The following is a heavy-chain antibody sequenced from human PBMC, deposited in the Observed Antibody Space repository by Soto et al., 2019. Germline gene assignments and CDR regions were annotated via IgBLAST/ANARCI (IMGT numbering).Heavy chain of an antibody. CDR2: IYHTGLS. V-gene: IGHV4-4*02. J-gene: IGHJ3*01. Sequence: QVQLQESGPGLVKPSGTLSLTCAVSGGYISTSNWWTWVRQAPGKGLEWIGEIYHTGLSNYMPSLKSRVIIAVDRSSSQFSRKINSVTAAYTVVYYCARNSGPGRGLNVWGQGTMVAVSS. D-gene: IGHD3-10*01. CDR1: GGYISTSNW. CDR3: ARNSGPGRGLNV.